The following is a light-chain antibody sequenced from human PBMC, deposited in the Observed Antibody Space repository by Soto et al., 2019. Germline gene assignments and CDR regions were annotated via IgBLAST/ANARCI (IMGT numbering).Light chain of an antibody. Sequence: DIQLTQSPSFLSASVGDRVTITCRASLGIRDYLAWYQQKPGQVPRLLIYSASTLQSGVPSRFSGSGSGTEFTLTISSLQPDDFATYYCQHYNSYSEAFGQGTKVDIK. CDR3: QHYNSYSEA. CDR2: SAS. CDR1: LGIRDY. J-gene: IGKJ1*01. V-gene: IGKV1-9*01.